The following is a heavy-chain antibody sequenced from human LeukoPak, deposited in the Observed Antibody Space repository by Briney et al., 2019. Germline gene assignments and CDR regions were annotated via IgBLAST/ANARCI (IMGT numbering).Heavy chain of an antibody. CDR2: IIPILGIA. V-gene: IGHV1-69*04. CDR3: ASRGIRRFGDTDYYYYGMDV. Sequence: GASVKVSCKASGGTFSSYAISWVRQAPGQGLEWMGRIIPILGIATYAQKFQGRVTITADKSTSTAYMELSSLRSEDTAVYYCASRGIRRFGDTDYYYYGMDVWGQGTTVTVSS. J-gene: IGHJ6*02. D-gene: IGHD3-10*01. CDR1: GGTFSSYA.